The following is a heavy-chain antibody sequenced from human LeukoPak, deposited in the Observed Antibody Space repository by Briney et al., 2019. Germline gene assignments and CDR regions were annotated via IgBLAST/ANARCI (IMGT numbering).Heavy chain of an antibody. V-gene: IGHV1-8*01. J-gene: IGHJ4*02. CDR2: MNPNSGNT. CDR1: GYTFTSYN. D-gene: IGHD1-1*01. Sequence: ASVKVSCKASGYTFTSYNINWVRQATGQGLEWMGWMNPNSGNTGYAQKFQGRVTMTRNTSISTAYTELSSLRSEDTAVYYCAIVNWNYKGRRGYYVNDDYWGQGTLVTVSS. CDR3: AIVNWNYKGRRGYYVNDDY.